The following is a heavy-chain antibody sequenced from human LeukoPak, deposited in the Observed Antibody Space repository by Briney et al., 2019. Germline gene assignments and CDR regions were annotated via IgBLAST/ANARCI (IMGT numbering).Heavy chain of an antibody. CDR3: ARWGDDYGAHGYY. Sequence: GASVKVSCKASGYTFTGYYMHWVRQAPGQGLEWMGWINPNSGGTNYAQKFQGRVTMTRDTSINTAYMELSRLRSDDTAVYYCARWGDDYGAHGYYWGQGTLVTVSS. D-gene: IGHD4-17*01. J-gene: IGHJ4*02. CDR1: GYTFTGYY. V-gene: IGHV1-2*02. CDR2: INPNSGGT.